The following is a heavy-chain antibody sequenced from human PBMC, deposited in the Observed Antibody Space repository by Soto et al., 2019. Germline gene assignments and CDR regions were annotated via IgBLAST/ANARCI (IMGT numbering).Heavy chain of an antibody. J-gene: IGHJ4*02. CDR1: GFSLSNRGVG. Sequence: SGPTLVNPTQTLTLTFTFSGFSLSNRGVGVGWIRQPPGKALEWLAIIYWDDDKRYSPSLKSRLTITQDTSKNQVVLTMTNMDPVDTATYYCAHRSAEYSGYDYFDYWGQGALVTVSS. V-gene: IGHV2-5*02. CDR3: AHRSAEYSGYDYFDY. D-gene: IGHD5-12*01. CDR2: IYWDDDK.